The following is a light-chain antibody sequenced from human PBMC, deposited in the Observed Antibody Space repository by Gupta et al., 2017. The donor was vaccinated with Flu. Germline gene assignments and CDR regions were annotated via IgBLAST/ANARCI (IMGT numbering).Light chain of an antibody. V-gene: IGKV1-12*01. CDR3: HQANSFPLT. Sequence: VCATIGDKASMSCRASQNNGSWLAWYQEKAGKAPKLLIYGASTRESGVPSRFSGSGYGADFTLTINSLQPEDFATYFCHQANSFPLTFGGGTKVEIK. J-gene: IGKJ4*01. CDR2: GAS. CDR1: QNNGSW.